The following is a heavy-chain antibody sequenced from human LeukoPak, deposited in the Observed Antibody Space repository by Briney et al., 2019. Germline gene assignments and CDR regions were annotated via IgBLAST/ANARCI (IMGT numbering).Heavy chain of an antibody. J-gene: IGHJ4*02. CDR2: IYYSGST. D-gene: IGHD3-9*01. CDR3: AREPEHYDILTGYYRPYYFDY. CDR1: GGSISSGGYY. Sequence: PSQTLSLTCTVSGGSISSGGYYWSWIRQHPGKGLEWIVYIYYSGSTYYNPSLKSRVTISVDTSKNQFSLKLSSVTAADTAVYYCAREPEHYDILTGYYRPYYFDYWGQGTLVTVSS. V-gene: IGHV4-31*03.